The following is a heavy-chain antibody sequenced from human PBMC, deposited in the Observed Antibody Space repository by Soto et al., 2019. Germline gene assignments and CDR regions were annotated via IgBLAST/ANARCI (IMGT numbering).Heavy chain of an antibody. V-gene: IGHV3-23*01. CDR1: GFDFSSNA. CDR2: ITASSNST. Sequence: EVQLLESGGGLVQPGGSLRLSCAASGFDFSSNAMRWVRQAPGKGLEWVSSITASSNSTDYADSVKGRFTISRDNSKNTRYLQMNSRTSEAAATYYSANSGKIYGVGLDVGGLGTTVTVSS. CDR3: ANSGKIYGVGLDV. J-gene: IGHJ6*02. D-gene: IGHD3-3*01.